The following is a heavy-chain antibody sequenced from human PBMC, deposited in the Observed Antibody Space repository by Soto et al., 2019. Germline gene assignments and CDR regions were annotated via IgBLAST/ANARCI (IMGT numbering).Heavy chain of an antibody. J-gene: IGHJ4*02. CDR1: GGSISSYY. CDR3: ARASPYGDYALDY. CDR2: ISYSGST. D-gene: IGHD4-17*01. Sequence: SETLSLTCTASGGSISSYYWIWIRQPPGKGLEWIGYISYSGSTNYNPSLKSRPTISVDTSKNQFSLKLRSVTAADTAVYYCARASPYGDYALDYWGQGTLVTVSS. V-gene: IGHV4-59*01.